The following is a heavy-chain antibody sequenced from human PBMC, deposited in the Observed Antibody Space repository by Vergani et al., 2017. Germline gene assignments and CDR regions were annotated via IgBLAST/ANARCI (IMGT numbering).Heavy chain of an antibody. CDR1: GFTFSSYW. CDR3: ARDGLVAAAGTDYYYYYGMDV. Sequence: VQLVESGGGLVQPGGSLRLSCAASGFTFSSYWMSWVRQAPGKGLEWVANIKQDGSEKYYVDSVKGRFTISRDNAKNSLYLQMNSLRAEDTAVYYCARDGLVAAAGTDYYYYYGMDVWGQGTTVTVSS. V-gene: IGHV3-7*03. D-gene: IGHD6-13*01. CDR2: IKQDGSEK. J-gene: IGHJ6*02.